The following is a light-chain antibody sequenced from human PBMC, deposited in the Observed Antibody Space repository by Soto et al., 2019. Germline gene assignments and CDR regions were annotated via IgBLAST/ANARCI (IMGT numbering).Light chain of an antibody. J-gene: IGKJ1*01. CDR2: DAS. Sequence: DIQMTQSPSTLSASVGDRVTITCRASQSISSWLAWYQQKPGKAPKLLIYDASSLESGVPSRFSGSGSGTEFTLTVSSLQPDDFATSYCQQYNSYPWEFGQGTKGEIK. CDR1: QSISSW. CDR3: QQYNSYPWE. V-gene: IGKV1-5*01.